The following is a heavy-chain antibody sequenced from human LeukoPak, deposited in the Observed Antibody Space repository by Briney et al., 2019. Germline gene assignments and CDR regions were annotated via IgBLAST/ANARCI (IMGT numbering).Heavy chain of an antibody. CDR3: VKDLSGTYSFDH. Sequence: GGSPRLSCSASGFTFSSNTMHWVRQAPGRGLEYVSTITDNGGTTYYAYSVKGRFTISRDNSKNTLYLQVSSLRVEDMAVYYCVKDLSGTYSFDHWGQGTLVTVSS. V-gene: IGHV3-64D*06. J-gene: IGHJ4*02. CDR2: ITDNGGTT. D-gene: IGHD3-10*01. CDR1: GFTFSSNT.